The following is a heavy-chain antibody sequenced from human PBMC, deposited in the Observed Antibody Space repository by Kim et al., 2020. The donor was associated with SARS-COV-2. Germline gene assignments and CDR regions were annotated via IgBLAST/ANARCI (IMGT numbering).Heavy chain of an antibody. V-gene: IGHV4-34*01. CDR3: ARVSKGTSPKLVSVRRGKEAPRFFDL. Sequence: SETLSLTCAVYGASFSDYYWSWIRQPPGKGLEWIGAIGHSERITKNPSLNSRVTISADTSKSQFSLNLISVTAADTALYYCARVSKGTSPKLVSVRRGKEAPRFFDLWGRGTLVTVSS. CDR1: GASFSDYY. J-gene: IGHJ2*01. CDR2: IGHSERI. D-gene: IGHD2-21*01.